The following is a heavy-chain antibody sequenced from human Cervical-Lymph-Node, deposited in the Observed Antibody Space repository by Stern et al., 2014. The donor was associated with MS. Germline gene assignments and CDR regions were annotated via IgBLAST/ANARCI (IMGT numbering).Heavy chain of an antibody. CDR3: AAASAYYYDSSGYYGDYFYYGMDV. D-gene: IGHD3-22*01. CDR1: GFTFISSA. V-gene: IGHV1-58*02. J-gene: IGHJ6*02. Sequence: QLEESGPEVKKPGTSVKVSCKASGFTFISSAMQWVRQARGQRLEWIGWIGGGTAKTKHAQKFQERVTITRDMSTSTAYMELSSLRSEDTAVYYCAAASAYYYDSSGYYGDYFYYGMDVWGQGTTVTVSS. CDR2: IGGGTAKT.